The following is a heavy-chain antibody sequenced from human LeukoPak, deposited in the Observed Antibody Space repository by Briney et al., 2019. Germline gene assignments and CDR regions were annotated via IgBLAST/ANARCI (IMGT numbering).Heavy chain of an antibody. V-gene: IGHV3-23*01. CDR1: GFTFTSYS. CDR2: ISGGGGST. Sequence: GGSLRLSCAASGFTFTSYSMNWVRQAPGKGLEWVSTISGGGGSTYYADSVKGRFTISRDNSKNTLYLQANSLRAEDTAVYYCAKGGKWDVTPFDYWGQGILVTVSS. CDR3: AKGGKWDVTPFDY. J-gene: IGHJ4*02. D-gene: IGHD1-26*01.